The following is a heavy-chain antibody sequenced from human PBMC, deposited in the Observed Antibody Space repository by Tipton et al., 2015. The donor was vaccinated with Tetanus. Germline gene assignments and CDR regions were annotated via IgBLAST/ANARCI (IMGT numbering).Heavy chain of an antibody. Sequence: QSGPEVKKPGASVKVSCKASGYTFTLYGISWVRQAPGQGLEWVGWITPFTGDTEYAQNLQDRLILTTDTSTATAYVEVRSLTSDDTAVYYCARDRAVPVQAYGTDVWGQGTSVTVSS. V-gene: IGHV1-18*01. D-gene: IGHD6-19*01. CDR2: ITPFTGDT. CDR3: ARDRAVPVQAYGTDV. CDR1: GYTFTLYG. J-gene: IGHJ6*02.